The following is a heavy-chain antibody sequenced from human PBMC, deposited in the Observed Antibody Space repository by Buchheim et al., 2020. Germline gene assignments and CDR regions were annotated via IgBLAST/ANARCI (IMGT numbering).Heavy chain of an antibody. CDR3: ARRGWEYAWFDP. CDR2: IYYTGSN. V-gene: IGHV4-39*01. CDR1: GGSVSSSDYY. Sequence: QLQLQESGPGLVKPSETLSLTCTVSGGSVSSSDYYWGWIRQPPGKGLEWIGSIYYTGSNYYNPSLKSRVTISGDASKNQFSLRLRSVTAADTAVYYCARRGWEYAWFDPWGQGTL. D-gene: IGHD1-26*01. J-gene: IGHJ5*02.